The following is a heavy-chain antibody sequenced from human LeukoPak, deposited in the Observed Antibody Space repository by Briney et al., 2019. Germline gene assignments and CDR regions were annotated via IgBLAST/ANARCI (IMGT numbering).Heavy chain of an antibody. J-gene: IGHJ4*02. CDR3: ARDMPSGSLDY. D-gene: IGHD2-2*01. CDR1: GYTFNGYY. CDR2: INPNSGGT. V-gene: IGHV1-2*02. Sequence: ASVKVSCKSSGYTFNGYYMHWVRQAPGQGLEWMGWINPNSGGTNYAQKFQGRVTMTRDTSISTAYMELSRLRSDDTAVYYCARDMPSGSLDYWGQGTLVTVSS.